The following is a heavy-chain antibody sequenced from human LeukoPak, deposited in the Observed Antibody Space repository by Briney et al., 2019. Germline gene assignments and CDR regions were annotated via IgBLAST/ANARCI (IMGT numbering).Heavy chain of an antibody. CDR1: GGSISSSSYY. V-gene: IGHV4-39*07. CDR3: ARERYDSSGSIDY. CDR2: IYYSGST. D-gene: IGHD3-22*01. Sequence: SETLSLTCTVSGGSISSSSYYWGWIRQPPGKGLEWIGSIYYSGSTYYNPSLKSRVTISVDTSKNQFSLKLSSVTAADTAVYYCARERYDSSGSIDYWGQGTLVTVSP. J-gene: IGHJ4*02.